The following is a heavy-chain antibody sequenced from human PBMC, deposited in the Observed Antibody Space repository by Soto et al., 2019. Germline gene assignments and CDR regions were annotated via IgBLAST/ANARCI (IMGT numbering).Heavy chain of an antibody. J-gene: IGHJ4*02. Sequence: PSETLSLTCAVYGGSFSGYYWSWIRQPPGKGLEWIGEINHSGSTNYNPSLKSRVTISVDTSNNQSSLKLSSVTAADTAVYYCARRRSSGEPYYFDYWGQGTPVTVSS. D-gene: IGHD3-10*01. V-gene: IGHV4-34*01. CDR1: GGSFSGYY. CDR3: ARRRSSGEPYYFDY. CDR2: INHSGST.